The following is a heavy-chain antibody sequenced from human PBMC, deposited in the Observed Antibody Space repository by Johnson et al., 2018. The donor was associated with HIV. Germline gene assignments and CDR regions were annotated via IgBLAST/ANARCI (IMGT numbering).Heavy chain of an antibody. V-gene: IGHV3-74*01. D-gene: IGHD6-6*01. Sequence: VQLVESGGGLVQPGGSLRLSCAASGFTFSSYWMHWVRQAPGKGLVWVSRINSDGSSTSYADSVKGRFTISRDNAKNSLYLQMNSLSAEDTALYYCAKDGKTERRYSSSSVLNAFDIWGQGTMVTVSS. J-gene: IGHJ3*02. CDR3: AKDGKTERRYSSSSVLNAFDI. CDR2: INSDGSST. CDR1: GFTFSSYW.